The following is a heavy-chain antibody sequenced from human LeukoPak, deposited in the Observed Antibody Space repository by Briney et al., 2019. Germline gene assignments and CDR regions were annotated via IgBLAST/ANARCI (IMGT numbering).Heavy chain of an antibody. V-gene: IGHV4-38-2*01. CDR2: IYHSGST. Sequence: SETLSLTCAVSGYSISSGYYWGWIRQPPGKGLEWIGSIYHSGSTYYNPSLKGRVTISVDTSKNQFSLKLSSVTAADTAVYYCAIINSRKYYFDYWGQGTLVTVSS. CDR3: AIINSRKYYFDY. J-gene: IGHJ4*02. CDR1: GYSISSGYY. D-gene: IGHD6-13*01.